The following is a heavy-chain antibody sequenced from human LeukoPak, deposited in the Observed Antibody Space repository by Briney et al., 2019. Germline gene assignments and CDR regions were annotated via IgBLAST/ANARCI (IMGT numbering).Heavy chain of an antibody. V-gene: IGHV1-2*02. J-gene: IGHJ5*02. D-gene: IGHD2-2*01. Sequence: ASVKVSCKASGYTFTGYYMHWVRQAPGQGLEWMGWINPNSGGTNYAQKFQGRVTMTRDTSISTAYMELSRLRSDDTAVYYCARDSDCSSTSCPNWFXPWGXGTXVT. CDR3: ARDSDCSSTSCPNWFXP. CDR1: GYTFTGYY. CDR2: INPNSGGT.